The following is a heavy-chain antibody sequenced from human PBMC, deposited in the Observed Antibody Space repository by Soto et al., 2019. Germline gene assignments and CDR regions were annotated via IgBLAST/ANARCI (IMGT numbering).Heavy chain of an antibody. J-gene: IGHJ4*02. CDR2: IIPIFGTA. CDR3: ARDQVSKQWLPGLGYYFDY. CDR1: GGTFSSYA. D-gene: IGHD6-19*01. Sequence: QVQLVQSGAEVKKPGSSVKVSCKASGGTFSSYAISWVRQAPGRGLEWMGGIIPIFGTANYAQKFQGRVTITADEAKRTAYMDLGSLRSEDTAVYYFARDQVSKQWLPGLGYYFDYWGQGTLVTVSS. V-gene: IGHV1-69*01.